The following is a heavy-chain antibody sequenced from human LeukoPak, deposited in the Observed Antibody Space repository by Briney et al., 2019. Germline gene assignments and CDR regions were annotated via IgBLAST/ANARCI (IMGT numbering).Heavy chain of an antibody. D-gene: IGHD3-22*01. CDR2: INHSGST. CDR3: ARGSSGKYYYDSSGYYYAL. J-gene: IGHJ4*02. CDR1: GGSFSGYY. V-gene: IGHV4-34*01. Sequence: SETLSLTCAVYGGSFSGYYWSWIRQPPGKGPEWIGEINHSGSTNYNPSLKSRVTISVDTSKNQFSLKLSSVTAADTAVYYCARGSSGKYYYDSSGYYYALWGQGPLVTVSS.